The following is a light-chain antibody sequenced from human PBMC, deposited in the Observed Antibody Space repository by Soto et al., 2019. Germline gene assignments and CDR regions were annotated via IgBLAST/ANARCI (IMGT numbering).Light chain of an antibody. J-gene: IGKJ1*01. CDR2: DVS. Sequence: EIVLTQSPGTLSLSPGERATLSCRSGQSVSSTYLAWYQQKPGQAPRLPIYDVSSRATGIPDRFSGSGSGTDFTLTISRLEPEDFAVYYCQQYGSSPTFGQGTKVEIK. CDR1: QSVSSTY. CDR3: QQYGSSPT. V-gene: IGKV3-20*01.